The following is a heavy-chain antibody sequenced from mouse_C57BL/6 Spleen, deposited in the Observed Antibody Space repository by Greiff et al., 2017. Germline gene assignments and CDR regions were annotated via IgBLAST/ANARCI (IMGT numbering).Heavy chain of an antibody. CDR3: ARIATGPFDY. Sequence: DVQLVESGGDLVKPGGSLKLSCAASGFTFSSYGMSWVRQTPDKRLEWVATISSGGSYTYYPDSVKGRFTISRDNAKNTLYLQMSSLKSEDTAMYYCARIATGPFDYWGQGTTLTVSS. CDR2: ISSGGSYT. D-gene: IGHD1-1*01. V-gene: IGHV5-6*01. J-gene: IGHJ2*01. CDR1: GFTFSSYG.